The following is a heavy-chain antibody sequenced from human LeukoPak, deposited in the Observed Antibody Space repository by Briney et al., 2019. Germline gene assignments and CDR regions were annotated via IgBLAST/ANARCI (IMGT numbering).Heavy chain of an antibody. CDR1: GFTFSSYW. Sequence: PGGSLRLSCAASGFTFSSYWMSWVRQAPGKWLEWVADITQDGSEKYYVDSVKGRFTISRDNAKNSLYLEMNSLRAEDTAVYYCARDFSKRRGNSGSPSLDYWGQGTLVTVSS. V-gene: IGHV3-7*01. CDR2: ITQDGSEK. CDR3: ARDFSKRRGNSGSPSLDY. D-gene: IGHD5-12*01. J-gene: IGHJ4*02.